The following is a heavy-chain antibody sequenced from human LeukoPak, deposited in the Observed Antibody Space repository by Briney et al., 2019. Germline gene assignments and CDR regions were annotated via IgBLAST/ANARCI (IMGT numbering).Heavy chain of an antibody. CDR2: ISSSGNT. V-gene: IGHV4-39*02. D-gene: IGHD3-3*01. CDR1: GGSTSGGNYY. Sequence: SETLSLTCIVSGGSTSGGNYYWGWIRRPPGKGLEWIGGISSSGNTYYNPSLKSRITISIDTSKNHFSLKLSSVTAADAAVYYCARLGAGPTYYDFWSGYSSFYFDYWGQGTLVTVSS. CDR3: ARLGAGPTYYDFWSGYSSFYFDY. J-gene: IGHJ4*02.